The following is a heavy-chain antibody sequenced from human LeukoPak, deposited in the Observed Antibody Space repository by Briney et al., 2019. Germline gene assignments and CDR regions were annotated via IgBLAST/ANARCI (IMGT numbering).Heavy chain of an antibody. V-gene: IGHV3-48*01. CDR2: ISTSSSTI. D-gene: IGHD2-2*01. Sequence: PGGSLRLSCAASGFTFSSYNMNWVRQAPGKGLEWVSYISTSSSTIYYADSVKGRFTISRDNSKNTLYLQMNSLRAEDTAVYYCAKDRGIVVVRTYFDYWGQGTLVTVSS. CDR1: GFTFSSYN. J-gene: IGHJ4*02. CDR3: AKDRGIVVVRTYFDY.